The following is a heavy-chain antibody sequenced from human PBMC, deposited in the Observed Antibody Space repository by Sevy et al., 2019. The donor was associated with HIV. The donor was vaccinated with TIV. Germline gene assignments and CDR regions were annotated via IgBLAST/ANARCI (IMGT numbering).Heavy chain of an antibody. V-gene: IGHV3-72*01. CDR2: IRNKADSYTT. Sequence: GGSLILSCAASGFTFSDHYMEWVRQAPGKGLEWVGRIRNKADSYTTEYAASVKGRFTISRDESKNSLYLLMNSLKTEDTAVYYCATHAGIAAAGRVFDYWGQGTLVTVSS. CDR3: ATHAGIAAAGRVFDY. D-gene: IGHD6-13*01. CDR1: GFTFSDHY. J-gene: IGHJ4*02.